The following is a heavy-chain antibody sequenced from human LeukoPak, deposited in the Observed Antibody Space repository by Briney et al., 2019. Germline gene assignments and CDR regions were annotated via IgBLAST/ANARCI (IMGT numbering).Heavy chain of an antibody. CDR2: IHHSGSI. CDR3: AKGGPEASAGLSWFDP. V-gene: IGHV4-4*02. CDR1: GGSITSTNW. Sequence: SETLSLTCAVSGGSITSTNWWSWVRQPPGKGLEWIGEIHHSGSINYNPSLKSRVTISVDTSKNQFSLNLSSVTAADTAVYYCAKGGPEASAGLSWFDPWGQGTLATVSS. J-gene: IGHJ5*02. D-gene: IGHD1-14*01.